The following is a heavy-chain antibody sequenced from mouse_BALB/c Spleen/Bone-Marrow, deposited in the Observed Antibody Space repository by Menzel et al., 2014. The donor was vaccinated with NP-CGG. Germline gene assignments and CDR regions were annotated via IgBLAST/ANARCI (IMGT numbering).Heavy chain of an antibody. V-gene: IGHV1-12*01. CDR1: GYTFTSYN. D-gene: IGHD4-1*01. J-gene: IGHJ3*01. CDR2: IYPGNGDT. Sequence: LQQSGAELVKPGASVKMSCKASGYTFTSYNMHWVKQTPGQGLDWIGAIYPGNGDTSYNQKFKGKATLTADKSSSTAYMQLSSLPSEDSAVYYCARWGWDRFAYWGQGTLVTVSA. CDR3: ARWGWDRFAY.